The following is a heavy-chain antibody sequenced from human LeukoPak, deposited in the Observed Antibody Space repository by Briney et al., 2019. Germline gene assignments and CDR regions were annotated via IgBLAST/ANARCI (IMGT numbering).Heavy chain of an antibody. CDR1: GGTFSSYG. CDR3: ARLDGGYFDY. CDR2: ISAYNGNT. D-gene: IGHD3-16*01. Sequence: ASVTVSCKASGGTFSSYGISWVRQAPGQGLEWMGWISAYNGNTNYAQKLQGRVTMTTDTSTSTAYMELRSLRSDDTAVYYCARLDGGYFDYWGQGTLVTVSS. J-gene: IGHJ4*02. V-gene: IGHV1-18*01.